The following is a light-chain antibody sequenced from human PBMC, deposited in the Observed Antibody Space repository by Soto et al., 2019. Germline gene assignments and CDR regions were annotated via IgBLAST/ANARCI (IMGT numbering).Light chain of an antibody. V-gene: IGLV2-11*01. CDR2: DVT. J-gene: IGLJ1*01. CDR1: SSDGGNYNF. Sequence: QSALTQPRSVSGSPGQSVTISCTGTSSDGGNYNFVSWFQQHAGKAPKLMIYDVTQRPSGVPDRFSGSKSGNTASLTISGLQAEDEADYYCCSFAGSFYVFGTGTKVTVL. CDR3: CSFAGSFYV.